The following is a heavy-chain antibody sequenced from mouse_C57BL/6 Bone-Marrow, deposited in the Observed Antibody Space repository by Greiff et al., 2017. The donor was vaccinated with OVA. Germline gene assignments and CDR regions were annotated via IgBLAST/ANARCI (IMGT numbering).Heavy chain of an antibody. Sequence: DVMLVESGGDLVKPGGSLKLSCAASGFTFSSYGMSWVRQTPDKRLEWVATISSGGSYTYYPDSVKGRFTISRDNAKNTLYLQMSSLKSEDTAMYYCARHPRRGVDYWGQGTSVTVSS. CDR1: GFTFSSYG. CDR3: ARHPRRGVDY. CDR2: ISSGGSYT. V-gene: IGHV5-6*02. J-gene: IGHJ4*01.